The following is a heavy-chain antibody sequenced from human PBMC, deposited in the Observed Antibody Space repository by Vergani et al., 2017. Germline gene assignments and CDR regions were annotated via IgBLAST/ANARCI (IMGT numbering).Heavy chain of an antibody. Sequence: EVQLVETGGGLIQPGGSLRLSCAASGFTVSSNYMSWVRQAPGKGLEWVSVIYSGGSTYYADSVKGRFTISRDNSKNTLYLQMNSLRAEDTAVYYCARSQVPMVRGGFLDPWGQGTLVTVSS. J-gene: IGHJ5*02. V-gene: IGHV3-53*02. D-gene: IGHD3-10*01. CDR3: ARSQVPMVRGGFLDP. CDR1: GFTVSSNY. CDR2: IYSGGST.